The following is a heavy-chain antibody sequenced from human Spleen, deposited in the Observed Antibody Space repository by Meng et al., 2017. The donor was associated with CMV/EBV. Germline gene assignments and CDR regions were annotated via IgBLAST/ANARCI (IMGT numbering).Heavy chain of an antibody. Sequence: GGSLRLSCAASGFTFSSYEMNWVRQAPGKGLEWVSYISSSGSTIYYADSVKGRFTISRDNAKNSLYLQMNSLRAEDTAVYYCARDSDDYDFWSAYYTDAFDFWGQGTMVTVSS. V-gene: IGHV3-48*03. CDR3: ARDSDDYDFWSAYYTDAFDF. D-gene: IGHD3-3*01. J-gene: IGHJ3*01. CDR2: ISSSGSTI. CDR1: GFTFSSYE.